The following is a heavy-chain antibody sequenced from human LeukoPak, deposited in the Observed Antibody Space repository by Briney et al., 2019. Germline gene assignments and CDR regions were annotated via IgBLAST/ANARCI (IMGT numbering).Heavy chain of an antibody. Sequence: ASVKVSCKASGYTFTSYGVSWVRQAPGQGLEWMGWISVYNGNTNSAQKLQGRVTMTTDTSTSTAYMELRSLRSDDTAVYHCARASYCSSTSCYNWFDPWGQGTLVTVSS. CDR3: ARASYCSSTSCYNWFDP. CDR2: ISVYNGNT. CDR1: GYTFTSYG. J-gene: IGHJ5*02. D-gene: IGHD2-2*01. V-gene: IGHV1-18*01.